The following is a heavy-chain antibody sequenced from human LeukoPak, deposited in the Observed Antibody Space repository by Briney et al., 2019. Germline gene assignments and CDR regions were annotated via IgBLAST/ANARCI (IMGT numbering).Heavy chain of an antibody. D-gene: IGHD3-10*01. V-gene: IGHV3-23*01. CDR3: ARDLEGSGSFYRPSYDY. Sequence: GGSLRLSCAASGFTFSSYGMSWVRQAPGKGLEWVSAISGSGGSTYYADSVKGRFTISRDNSKNTLYLQMNSLRAEDTAVYYCARDLEGSGSFYRPSYDYWGQGALVTVSS. CDR2: ISGSGGST. CDR1: GFTFSSYG. J-gene: IGHJ4*02.